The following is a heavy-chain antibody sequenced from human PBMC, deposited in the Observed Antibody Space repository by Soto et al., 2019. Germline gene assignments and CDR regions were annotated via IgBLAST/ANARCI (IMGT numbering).Heavy chain of an antibody. CDR2: ISTGSSTI. D-gene: IGHD1-1*01. CDR1: GFTFSSYS. CDR3: ATWRDFKGY. J-gene: IGHJ4*02. V-gene: IGHV3-48*02. Sequence: AGGSLRLSCAASGFTFSSYSMNWVRQAPGKGLEWVSYISTGSSTIYYADSVKGRFTISRDNARNSLYLQMNSLREDDTAVYYCATWRDFKGYWGQGTLVTVSS.